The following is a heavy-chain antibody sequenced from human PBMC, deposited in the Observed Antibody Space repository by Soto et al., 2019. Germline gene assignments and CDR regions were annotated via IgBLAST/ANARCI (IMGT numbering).Heavy chain of an antibody. D-gene: IGHD4-17*01. CDR3: ARDHLLDDYPPNNYYYGMDV. Sequence: QVQLVQSGAEVKKPGSSVKVSCKASGGTFSSYTISWVRQAPGQGLEWMGRIIPILGIANYAQKFQGRVTITADKSTSTAYMELSSLRSEDTAVYYCARDHLLDDYPPNNYYYGMDVWGQGTTVTVSS. CDR2: IIPILGIA. CDR1: GGTFSSYT. J-gene: IGHJ6*02. V-gene: IGHV1-69*08.